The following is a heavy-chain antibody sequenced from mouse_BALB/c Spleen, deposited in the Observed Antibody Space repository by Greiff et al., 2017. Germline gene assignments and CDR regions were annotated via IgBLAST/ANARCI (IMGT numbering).Heavy chain of an antibody. CDR1: GFSLTSYG. CDR3: AKKSPYYYGSSYGAMDY. D-gene: IGHD1-1*01. Sequence: QVQLQQSGPSLVQPSQSLSITCTVSGFSLTSYGVHWVRQSPGKGLEWLGVIWRGGSTDYNAAFMSRLSITKDNSKSQVFFKMNSLQADDTAIYYCAKKSPYYYGSSYGAMDYWGQGTSVTVSS. CDR2: IWRGGST. V-gene: IGHV2-5-1*01. J-gene: IGHJ4*01.